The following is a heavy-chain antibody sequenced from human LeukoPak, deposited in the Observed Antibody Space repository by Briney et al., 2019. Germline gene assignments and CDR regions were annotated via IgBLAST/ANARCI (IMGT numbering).Heavy chain of an antibody. V-gene: IGHV1-2*02. CDR3: ATVVGARGGDYFDY. CDR1: GYTFTVYY. D-gene: IGHD1-26*01. J-gene: IGHJ4*02. Sequence: ASVTVSCKASGYTFTVYYMHWVRQAPGQGLEWMGWMNPNSGGTNYAQKFQGRVTMTRDTSISTAYMELSRLRSDDTAVYYCATVVGARGGDYFDYWGQGTLVTVSS. CDR2: MNPNSGGT.